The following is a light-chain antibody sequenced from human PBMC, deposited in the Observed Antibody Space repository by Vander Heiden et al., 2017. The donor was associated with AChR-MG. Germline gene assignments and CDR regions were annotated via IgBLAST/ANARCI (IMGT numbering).Light chain of an antibody. V-gene: IGLV1-40*02. CDR2: GNS. Sequence: QSDLTQPPPGPGAPGPRVTISCTGSSSNFGAGYYVHWYQLHPGTAPKLLIYGNSNRPSGVPDRFSGSKSGTSASLAITGLQAEDEADYYCKSYDRSLYWVFGGGTKLTVL. CDR3: KSYDRSLYWV. J-gene: IGLJ3*02. CDR1: SSNFGAGYY.